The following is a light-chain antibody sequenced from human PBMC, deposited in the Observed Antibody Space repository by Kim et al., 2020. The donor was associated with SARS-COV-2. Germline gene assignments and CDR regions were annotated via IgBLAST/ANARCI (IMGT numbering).Light chain of an antibody. J-gene: IGLJ2*01. CDR3: QAWDSGMV. CDR2: QDR. Sequence: SYELTQPPSMSVSPGQTASITCSGDKLGDKYVCWYQQKPGQSPVLVIYQDRRRPSGIPERFSGSNSGNTATLTISGTQAMDEADYYCQAWDSGMVFGGGTQLTVL. V-gene: IGLV3-1*01. CDR1: KLGDKY.